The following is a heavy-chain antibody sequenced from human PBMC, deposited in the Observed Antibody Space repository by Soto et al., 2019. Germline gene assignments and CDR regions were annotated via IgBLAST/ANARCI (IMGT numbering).Heavy chain of an antibody. J-gene: IGHJ4*02. CDR2: IIPIFGTA. Sequence: GASVKVSCKASGCTFSSYAISWVRQAPGQGLEWMGGIIPIFGTANYAQKFQGRVTITADKSTSTAYMELSSLRSEDTAVYYCARGRGTYYYDSSGYPFDYWGQGTLVTVSS. V-gene: IGHV1-69*06. CDR1: GCTFSSYA. D-gene: IGHD3-22*01. CDR3: ARGRGTYYYDSSGYPFDY.